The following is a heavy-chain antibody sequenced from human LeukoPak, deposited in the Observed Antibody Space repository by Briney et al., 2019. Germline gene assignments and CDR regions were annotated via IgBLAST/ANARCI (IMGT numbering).Heavy chain of an antibody. CDR3: ASGFCSGGSCHPDY. CDR2: IYYSGST. Sequence: SETLSLTCTVSGGSISSYYWSWIRQPPGKGLEWIGYIYYSGSTNYNPSLKSRVTISVDTSKNQCSLKLRSVTAADTAVYYCASGFCSGGSCHPDYWGQGTLVTVSS. CDR1: GGSISSYY. V-gene: IGHV4-59*12. D-gene: IGHD2-15*01. J-gene: IGHJ4*02.